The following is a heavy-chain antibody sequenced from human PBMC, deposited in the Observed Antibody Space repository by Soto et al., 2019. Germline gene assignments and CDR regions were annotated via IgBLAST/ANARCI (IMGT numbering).Heavy chain of an antibody. D-gene: IGHD3-10*01. J-gene: IGHJ6*02. V-gene: IGHV5-51*01. Sequence: GESLKISCKGSGYSFTSYWIGWVRQMPGKGLEWMGIIYPGDSDTRYSPSFQGQVTISADKSISTAYLQWSSLKASDTAMYYWARITYYYGSGSYYGMDVWGQGTTVTVSS. CDR3: ARITYYYGSGSYYGMDV. CDR1: GYSFTSYW. CDR2: IYPGDSDT.